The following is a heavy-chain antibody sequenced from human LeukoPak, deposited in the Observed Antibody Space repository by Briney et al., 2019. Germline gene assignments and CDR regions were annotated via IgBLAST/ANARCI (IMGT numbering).Heavy chain of an antibody. CDR1: RFTFSSPT. V-gene: IGHV1-58*01. Sequence: SVMVSCKASRFTFSSPTVQWVRQARGQRLEWIGWIVVGSGYTNYAQKFQERVTFTGDMSTGTVYMELSSLRSEDTAVYYCAKELTTSSGYLHYFDYWGQGTLVTVSS. CDR3: AKELTTSSGYLHYFDY. D-gene: IGHD6-13*01. J-gene: IGHJ4*02. CDR2: IVVGSGYT.